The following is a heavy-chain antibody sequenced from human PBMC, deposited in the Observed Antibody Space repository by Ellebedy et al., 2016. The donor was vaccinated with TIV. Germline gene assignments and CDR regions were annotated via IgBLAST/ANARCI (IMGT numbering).Heavy chain of an antibody. Sequence: ASVKVSXXASGYTFTGYYMHWVRQAPGQGLEWMGWINPNSGGTNYAQKFQGRVTMTRDTSISTAYMELSRLRSDDTAVYYCARAGEAHERWLQFEGDFDYWGQGTLVTVSS. J-gene: IGHJ4*02. CDR2: INPNSGGT. D-gene: IGHD5-24*01. CDR3: ARAGEAHERWLQFEGDFDY. CDR1: GYTFTGYY. V-gene: IGHV1-2*02.